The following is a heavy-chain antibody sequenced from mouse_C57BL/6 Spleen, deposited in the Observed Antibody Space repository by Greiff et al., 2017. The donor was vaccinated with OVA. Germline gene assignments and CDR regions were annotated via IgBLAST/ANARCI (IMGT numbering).Heavy chain of an antibody. CDR3: ARLGLGSPWFAY. CDR1: GYTFTDYY. J-gene: IGHJ3*01. Sequence: EVQLQQSGPELVKPGASVKISCKASGYTFTDYYMNWVKQSHGKSLEWIGDINPNNGGTSYNQKFKGKATLTVDKSSSTAYMELRSLTSEDSAVYYCARLGLGSPWFAYWGQGTLVTVSA. D-gene: IGHD4-1*01. CDR2: INPNNGGT. V-gene: IGHV1-26*01.